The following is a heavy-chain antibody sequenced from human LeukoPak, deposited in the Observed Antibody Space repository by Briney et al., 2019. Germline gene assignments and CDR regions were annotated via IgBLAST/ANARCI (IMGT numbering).Heavy chain of an antibody. CDR2: INPSGGST. CDR1: GYTFIRYY. D-gene: IGHD3-10*01. Sequence: GASVKVSCKASGYTFIRYYMNWVRQAPGQGLEWMGIINPSGGSTNYAQKFQGRVTMTRDTSTSTIYMEVSSLRSEDTAVYYCATSFRAVNWFDPWGQGTLVTVSS. V-gene: IGHV1-46*01. J-gene: IGHJ5*02. CDR3: ATSFRAVNWFDP.